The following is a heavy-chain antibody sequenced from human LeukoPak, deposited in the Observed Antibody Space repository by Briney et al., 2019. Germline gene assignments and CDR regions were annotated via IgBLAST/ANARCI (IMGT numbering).Heavy chain of an antibody. Sequence: SVKVSCKASGGTFSSYAISWVRQAPGQGLEWMGGIIPIFGTANYAQKFQGRVTITADESTSTAYMELSSLRSEDTAVYYCASQYCSSTSCYKTTSWFDPWGQGTLVTVSS. J-gene: IGHJ5*02. CDR1: GGTFSSYA. D-gene: IGHD2-2*02. V-gene: IGHV1-69*13. CDR2: IIPIFGTA. CDR3: ASQYCSSTSCYKTTSWFDP.